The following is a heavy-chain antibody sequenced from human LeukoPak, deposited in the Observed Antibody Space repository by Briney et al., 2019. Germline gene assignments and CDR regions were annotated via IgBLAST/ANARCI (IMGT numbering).Heavy chain of an antibody. V-gene: IGHV3-74*01. CDR1: GFPFRSYW. CDR2: IDNDAYRS. CDR3: ARGLRGPDY. Sequence: TGRSLRLPCAASGFPFRSYWMLWAREAPGKGLVWVARIDNDAYRSVYADSVKGRFTISRDNSKNTMFLEMNRLRDEDTAVYYCARGLRGPDYWGQGTQVTVSS. J-gene: IGHJ4*02.